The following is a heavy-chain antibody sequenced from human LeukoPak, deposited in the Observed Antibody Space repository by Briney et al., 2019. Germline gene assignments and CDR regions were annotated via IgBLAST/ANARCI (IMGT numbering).Heavy chain of an antibody. V-gene: IGHV3-7*01. CDR1: GFTFSSHW. CDR2: LRQGGSEK. Sequence: GGSLRLSCAAYGFTFSSHWMTWVRQAPGKGLEWVASLRQGGSEKYYVDSVKGRFIVSRDDAKNSLYLQMNSLRADDTAVYFCARGPHYGDRVDYLDSWGQGTKVTVSS. J-gene: IGHJ5*01. CDR3: ARGPHYGDRVDYLDS. D-gene: IGHD4-17*01.